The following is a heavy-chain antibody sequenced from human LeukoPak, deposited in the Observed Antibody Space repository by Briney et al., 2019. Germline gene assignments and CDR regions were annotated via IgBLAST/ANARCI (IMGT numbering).Heavy chain of an antibody. CDR2: ISSSSGYI. J-gene: IGHJ5*02. CDR1: GFTFSGYS. V-gene: IGHV3-21*01. D-gene: IGHD3-3*01. Sequence: GGSLRLSCAASGFTFSGYSMNWVRQAPGKGLEWVSSISSSSGYIYYADSVKGRFTISRDNAKNSLYLQMNSLRAEDTAVYYCAREREDYDFWSGYSRVGWFDPWGQGTLVTVSS. CDR3: AREREDYDFWSGYSRVGWFDP.